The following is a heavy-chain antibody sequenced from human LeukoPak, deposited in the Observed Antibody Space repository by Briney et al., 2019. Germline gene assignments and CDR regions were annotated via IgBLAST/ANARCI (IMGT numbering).Heavy chain of an antibody. CDR1: GFTLKTFW. CDR3: VRVLPTIGSGWYGDAFDI. CDR2: INTEGEV. J-gene: IGHJ3*02. Sequence: PGGSLRPSCVVSGFTLKTFWMHWVRQVPGKGPVWISRINTEGEVTYADSVKGRFTMSRDNAKNELSLQMNSLGIDDTGVYYCVRVLPTIGSGWYGDAFDIWGQGTLVTVAS. V-gene: IGHV3-74*03. D-gene: IGHD6-19*01.